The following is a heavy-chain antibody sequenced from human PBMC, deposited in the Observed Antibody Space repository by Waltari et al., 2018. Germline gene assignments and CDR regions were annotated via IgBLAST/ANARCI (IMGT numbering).Heavy chain of an antibody. CDR2: ISYNARNI. CDR3: ARDYCDRSNCHGMDV. V-gene: IGHV3-30*04. J-gene: IGHJ6*02. Sequence: QVQMVESGGGVVQPGRSLILSCAASEFTFSSYAMHWVRQAPGKGLEWVAVISYNARNIYYVDSVKGRFTISRDNSKRMLYLQMNSLRAEDTAVYYCARDYCDRSNCHGMDVWGQGTTVTVSS. D-gene: IGHD3-22*01. CDR1: EFTFSSYA.